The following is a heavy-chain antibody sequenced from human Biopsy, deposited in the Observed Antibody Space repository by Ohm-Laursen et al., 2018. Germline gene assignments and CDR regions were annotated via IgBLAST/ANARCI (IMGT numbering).Heavy chain of an antibody. Sequence: ASVKVSCKASGYTFTNYGFSWVRQAPGQGLQWVGWITPYTGSTYYPQDFQGRVTMTTGTSTNTVYMELRSLRPDDTAVYYCAREGDAGYKYYWGQGTLVTVSS. CDR3: AREGDAGYKYY. CDR1: GYTFTNYG. D-gene: IGHD1-14*01. V-gene: IGHV1-18*01. CDR2: ITPYTGST. J-gene: IGHJ4*02.